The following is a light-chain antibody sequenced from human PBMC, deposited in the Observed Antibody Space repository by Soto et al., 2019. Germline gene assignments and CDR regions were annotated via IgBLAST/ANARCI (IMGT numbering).Light chain of an antibody. CDR2: EAS. CDR1: QSISRW. V-gene: IGKV1-5*03. CDR3: QQYNEYSAWT. Sequence: DIQMTQSPSTLSASVGDRVTITCRASQSISRWLAWYQQQPGKAPKLLIYEASRLESGVPSRFSGSGSGTEFTLTISSLQPDDFATYFRQQYNEYSAWTFGQGTKVDIK. J-gene: IGKJ1*01.